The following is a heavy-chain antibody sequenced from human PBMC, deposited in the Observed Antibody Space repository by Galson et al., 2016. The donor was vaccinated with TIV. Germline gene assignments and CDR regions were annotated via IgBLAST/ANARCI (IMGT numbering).Heavy chain of an antibody. CDR1: GDNFTGYY. V-gene: IGHV1-2*02. D-gene: IGHD4-17*01. Sequence: SVKVSCKASGDNFTGYYVHWVRQAPGQGLEWMGWIDPRSVATNYAQKFQGRVTMTRDTSISTDHMELTRLTPDDTAVYYCARARYGDYFDYWGQGTLVTVSS. CDR2: IDPRSVAT. J-gene: IGHJ4*02. CDR3: ARARYGDYFDY.